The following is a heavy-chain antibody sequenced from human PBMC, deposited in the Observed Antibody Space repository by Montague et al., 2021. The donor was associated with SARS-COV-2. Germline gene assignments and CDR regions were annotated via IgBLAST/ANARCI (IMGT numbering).Heavy chain of an antibody. Sequence: SETLSLTCTVSGDSISSYYWSWIRQPPGKGLEWIGYIYYTGSVNYNPSLKSRVTISVDTSKNQFSLKLSSVTAADTAVYYCARGSGDYWGQGTQVTVSS. CDR3: ARGSGDY. D-gene: IGHD7-27*01. J-gene: IGHJ4*02. V-gene: IGHV4-59*01. CDR2: IYYTGSV. CDR1: GDSISSYY.